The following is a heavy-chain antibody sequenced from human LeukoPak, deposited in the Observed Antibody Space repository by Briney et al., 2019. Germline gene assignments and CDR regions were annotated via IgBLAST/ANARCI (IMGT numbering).Heavy chain of an antibody. Sequence: ASVKVSCKASGYTFTTYGITWVRQAPGQGLEWMGWISAYNGNTNYAQKLQGRVTMTTDTSTSTGYMELRSLRSDDTAVYYCASFSPKNATFDYWGQGTLVTVSS. D-gene: IGHD2-15*01. J-gene: IGHJ4*02. V-gene: IGHV1-18*01. CDR1: GYTFTTYG. CDR3: ASFSPKNATFDY. CDR2: ISAYNGNT.